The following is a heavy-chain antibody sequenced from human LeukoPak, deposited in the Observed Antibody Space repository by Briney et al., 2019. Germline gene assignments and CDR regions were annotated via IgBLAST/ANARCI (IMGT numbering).Heavy chain of an antibody. V-gene: IGHV1-2*04. J-gene: IGHJ4*02. D-gene: IGHD6-19*01. CDR3: AYVSPGIAVAGAPGYFDY. CDR1: GYTFTGYY. Sequence: GASVKVSCKAPGYTFTGYYMHWVRQAPGQGLEWMGWINPNSGGTNYAQKFQGWVTMTRDTSISTAYMELSSLRSEDTAVYYCAYVSPGIAVAGAPGYFDYWGQGTLVTVSS. CDR2: INPNSGGT.